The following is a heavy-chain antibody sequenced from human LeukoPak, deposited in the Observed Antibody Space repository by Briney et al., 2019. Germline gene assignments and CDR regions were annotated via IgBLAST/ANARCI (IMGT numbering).Heavy chain of an antibody. V-gene: IGHV3-9*01. J-gene: IGHJ4*02. CDR1: GFNVDDYA. CDR2: IRWDRGTV. D-gene: IGHD2-15*01. CDR3: ARGIDSSGTYSGWGFHLRY. Sequence: GRSLTLSCAVSGFNVDDYAIHWVRQPPGKGLEWVSGIRWDRGTVGYAGSVKGRFTMSRDSAKNSVYLQMNSLRPEDTALYYCARGIDSSGTYSGWGFHLRYWGQGTQVTASS.